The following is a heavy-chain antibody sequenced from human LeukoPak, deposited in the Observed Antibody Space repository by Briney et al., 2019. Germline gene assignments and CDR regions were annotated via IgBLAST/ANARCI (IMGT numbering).Heavy chain of an antibody. V-gene: IGHV4-34*01. D-gene: IGHD3-10*01. CDR1: GGSFSGYY. CDR2: INHSGST. Sequence: PLETLSLTCAVYGGSFSGYYWSWIRKPPGKGLEWIGEINHSGSTNYNPSLKSRVTISVDTSKNQFSLKLSSVTAADTAVYYCARGRGRRSVRGVPNDYWGQGTLVTVSS. CDR3: ARGRGRRSVRGVPNDY. J-gene: IGHJ4*02.